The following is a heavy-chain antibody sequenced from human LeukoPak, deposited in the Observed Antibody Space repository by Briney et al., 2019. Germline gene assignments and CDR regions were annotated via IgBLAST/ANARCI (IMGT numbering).Heavy chain of an antibody. D-gene: IGHD3-22*01. CDR3: AKRGVVIRVILVGFHKEANYFDS. J-gene: IGHJ4*02. Sequence: PGGSLRLSCAVSGITLSNYGMSWVRQAPGKGLEWVAGISDSVGGTNYADSVKGRFTISRDNPRNTLYLQMNSLRAEDTAVYFCAKRGVVIRVILVGFHKEANYFDSWGQGALVTVSS. CDR1: GITLSNYG. CDR2: ISDSVGGT. V-gene: IGHV3-23*01.